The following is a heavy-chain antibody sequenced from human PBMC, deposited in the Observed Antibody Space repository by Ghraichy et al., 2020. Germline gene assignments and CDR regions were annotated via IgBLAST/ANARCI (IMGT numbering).Heavy chain of an antibody. CDR3: ARPVTPDDAYDI. CDR1: GFMFSGYW. J-gene: IGHJ3*02. V-gene: IGHV3-7*03. CDR2: IKDDGSEK. D-gene: IGHD2-15*01. Sequence: GGSLRLSCAASGFMFSGYWMNWVRQAPGKGLEWVASIKDDGSEKYYLDSVKGRFTIFRDNAKKSLYLQMNSLRAEDTAIYYCARPVTPDDAYDIWSQGTMVTVSS.